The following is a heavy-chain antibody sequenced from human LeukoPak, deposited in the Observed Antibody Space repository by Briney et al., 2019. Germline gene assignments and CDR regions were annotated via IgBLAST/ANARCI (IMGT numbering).Heavy chain of an antibody. Sequence: SETLSLTCTVSGGSISSSNWWSWVRQPPGKGLEWIGEIYHSGSTNYNPSLKSRVTISVDKSKNQLSLKLSSVTAADTAVYYCARMHTLSGFDLWGRGTLVTVSS. D-gene: IGHD2-2*02. CDR3: ARMHTLSGFDL. CDR2: IYHSGST. J-gene: IGHJ2*01. V-gene: IGHV4-4*02. CDR1: GGSISSSNW.